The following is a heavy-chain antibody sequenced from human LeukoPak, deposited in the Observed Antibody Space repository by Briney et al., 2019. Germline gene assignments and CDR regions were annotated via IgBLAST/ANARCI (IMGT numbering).Heavy chain of an antibody. V-gene: IGHV4-38-2*01. CDR2: IYHSGDT. D-gene: IGHD6-13*01. CDR3: SRQGSRSWYGDFDY. Sequence: SGTLSLTCAVSGSSISSGSYWGWVRQPPGKGLEWIGSIYHSGDTYYNPSLRSRLTISVDKFKNQFSLKLTSMTAADTAVYYCSRQGSRSWYGDFDYWGQGTLVTVSS. CDR1: GSSISSGSY. J-gene: IGHJ4*02.